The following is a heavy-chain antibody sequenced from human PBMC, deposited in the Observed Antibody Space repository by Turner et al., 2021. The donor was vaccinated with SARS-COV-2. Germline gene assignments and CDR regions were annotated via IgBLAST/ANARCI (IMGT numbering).Heavy chain of an antibody. CDR2: IKQDGSEK. CDR1: GFTFSSYW. J-gene: IGHJ5*02. V-gene: IGHV3-7*01. CDR3: AKDLGQLDWFDP. Sequence: EVQLLESGGGLVQPGGSLRLSCAASGFTFSSYWMSWVRQAPGKGLEWVANIKQDGSEKYYVDSVKGRFTISRDNSKNTLYLQMNSLRAEDTAVYYCAKDLGQLDWFDPWGQGTLVTVSS. D-gene: IGHD6-13*01.